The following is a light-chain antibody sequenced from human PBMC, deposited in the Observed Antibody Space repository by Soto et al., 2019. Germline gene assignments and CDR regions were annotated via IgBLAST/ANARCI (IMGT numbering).Light chain of an antibody. Sequence: EIVLTQSPDNLSVSPGESATLSCRASQTVSSYLAWYQQKPGQAPRLLIYDASNRASGIPARFSGSGSGTDFTLTISSLDPEDFAVYYCQQRSNWPPTFGQGTKVDIK. CDR2: DAS. CDR3: QQRSNWPPT. CDR1: QTVSSY. J-gene: IGKJ1*01. V-gene: IGKV3-11*01.